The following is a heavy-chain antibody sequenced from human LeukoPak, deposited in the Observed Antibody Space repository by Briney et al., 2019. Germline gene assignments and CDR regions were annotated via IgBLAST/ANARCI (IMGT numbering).Heavy chain of an antibody. CDR3: ARSCGGDCYSPHRYYFDY. CDR2: IKQDGSEK. CDR1: GFTVSNYC. J-gene: IGHJ4*02. Sequence: GGSLRLSCAASGFTVSNYCMSWVRQAPGKGLEWVASIKQDGSEKYYVDSVKGRFTISRDNAKNPLYLQINSLRAEDTAVYYCARSCGGDCYSPHRYYFDYWGRGSRVTVSS. V-gene: IGHV3-7*04. D-gene: IGHD2-21*02.